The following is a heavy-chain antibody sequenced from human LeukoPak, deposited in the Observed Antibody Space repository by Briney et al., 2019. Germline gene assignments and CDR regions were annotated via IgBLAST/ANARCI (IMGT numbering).Heavy chain of an antibody. CDR3: ARQFYYDGSSTKGAFDI. D-gene: IGHD3-22*01. V-gene: IGHV4-59*11. CDR2: TSSSGSI. Sequence: SETLSLTCTVSGGSISGHYWSWIRQPPGKGLEWIGSTSSSGSINYNPSLRSRVTISVDTSKNQLSLNLSSVTAADTAVHYCARQFYYDGSSTKGAFDIWGQGTMVTVSS. J-gene: IGHJ3*02. CDR1: GGSISGHY.